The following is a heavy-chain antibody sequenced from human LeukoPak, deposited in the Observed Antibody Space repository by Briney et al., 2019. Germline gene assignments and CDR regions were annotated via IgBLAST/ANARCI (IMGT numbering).Heavy chain of an antibody. CDR2: ISTSSSYI. D-gene: IGHD6-19*01. CDR1: GFIFSSYS. J-gene: IGHJ5*02. Sequence: GGSLRLSCAASGFIFSSYSMNWVRQAPGKGLEWVSSISTSSSYIYYADSVKGRFTISRDNANNSLYLQMNSLSAEDTAVYYCARLFTSGWYNWFDPWGQGTLVTVSS. CDR3: ARLFTSGWYNWFDP. V-gene: IGHV3-21*01.